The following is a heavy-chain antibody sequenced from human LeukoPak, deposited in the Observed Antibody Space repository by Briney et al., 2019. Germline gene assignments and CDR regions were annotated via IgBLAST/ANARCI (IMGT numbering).Heavy chain of an antibody. CDR2: ISDSGDNT. Sequence: GGSLRLSCVASGFTFSSYAMSWVRQAPGKGLEWVSTISDSGDNTYYADSVKGRFTISRDNSKNTLYLQMNSLRAEDTAVYYCAKDRDVYGDLQYFQHWGQGTLVTVSS. J-gene: IGHJ1*01. CDR3: AKDRDVYGDLQYFQH. CDR1: GFTFSSYA. V-gene: IGHV3-23*01. D-gene: IGHD4-17*01.